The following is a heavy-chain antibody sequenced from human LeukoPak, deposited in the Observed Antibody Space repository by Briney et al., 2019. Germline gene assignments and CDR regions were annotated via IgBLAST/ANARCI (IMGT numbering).Heavy chain of an antibody. CDR3: ARFESRGEVGPDV. V-gene: IGHV3-48*03. Sequence: PGGSLRLSCAASGFTFSSYEMNWVRQAPGKGLEWVSYISSSGSTINYADSVKGRFTISRDNAKNSLYLQMNSLRAEDTAVYYCARFESRGEVGPDVWGKGTTVTVSS. CDR2: ISSSGSTI. J-gene: IGHJ6*04. D-gene: IGHD3-3*01. CDR1: GFTFSSYE.